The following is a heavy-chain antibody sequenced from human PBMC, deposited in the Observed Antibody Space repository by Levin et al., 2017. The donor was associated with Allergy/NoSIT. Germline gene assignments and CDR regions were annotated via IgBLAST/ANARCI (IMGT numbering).Heavy chain of an antibody. CDR2: IYYSGST. J-gene: IGHJ4*02. CDR3: ARGVHYFPLLFDY. CDR1: GGSISSYY. V-gene: IGHV4-59*01. D-gene: IGHD1-1*01. Sequence: ASETLSLTCTVSGGSISSYYWSWIRQPPGKGLEWIGYIYYSGSTNYNPSLKSRVTISLDTSKNQFSLKLSSVTAADTAVYYCARGVHYFPLLFDYWGQGTLVTVSS.